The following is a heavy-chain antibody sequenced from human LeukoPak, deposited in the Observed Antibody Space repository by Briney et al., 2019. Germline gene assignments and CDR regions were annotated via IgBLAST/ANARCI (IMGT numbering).Heavy chain of an antibody. V-gene: IGHV4-4*02. CDR2: IYHSGST. Sequence: PSGTLSLTCAVSGGSISSSNWWSWVRQPPGKGLEWIGEIYHSGSTNYNPSLKSRVTISVDTSKNQFSLKLSSVTAADTAVYYCARLGLYYYDSSGYYLDKSFDYWGQGTLVTVSS. J-gene: IGHJ4*02. D-gene: IGHD3-22*01. CDR3: ARLGLYYYDSSGYYLDKSFDY. CDR1: GGSISSSNW.